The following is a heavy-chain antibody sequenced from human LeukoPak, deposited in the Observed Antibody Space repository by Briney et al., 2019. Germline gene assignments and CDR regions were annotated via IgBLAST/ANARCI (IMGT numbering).Heavy chain of an antibody. CDR2: INHSGST. Sequence: SETLSLTCAVYGGSFSGYYWTWIRQPPGKGLERIGEINHSGSTNYNPSLKSRVTISVDTSKNQFSLKLSSVTAADTAVYYCARRYYDSSGYYYSPFDYWGQGTLVTVSS. CDR3: ARRYYDSSGYYYSPFDY. V-gene: IGHV4-34*01. CDR1: GGSFSGYY. D-gene: IGHD3-22*01. J-gene: IGHJ4*02.